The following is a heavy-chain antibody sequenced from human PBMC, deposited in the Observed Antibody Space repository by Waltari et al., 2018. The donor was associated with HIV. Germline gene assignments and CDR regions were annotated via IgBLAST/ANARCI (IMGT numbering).Heavy chain of an antibody. D-gene: IGHD2-2*01. CDR2: IYYSGST. J-gene: IGHJ4*02. Sequence: QVQLQESGPGLVKPSETLSLTCTVPGGSVSSGSYYWSWIRQPPGKGLEWIGYIYYSGSTNYNPSLKSRVTISVDTSKNQFSLKLSYVTAADTAVYYCARDGRLGYCSSTSCYAVFDYWGQGTLVTVSS. V-gene: IGHV4-61*01. CDR1: GGSVSSGSYY. CDR3: ARDGRLGYCSSTSCYAVFDY.